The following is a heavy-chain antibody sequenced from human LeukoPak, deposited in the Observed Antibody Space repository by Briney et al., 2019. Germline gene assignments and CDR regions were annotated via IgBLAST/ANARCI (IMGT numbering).Heavy chain of an antibody. D-gene: IGHD6-13*01. J-gene: IGHJ6*02. V-gene: IGHV3-53*01. CDR2: IYSGGST. Sequence: GSLRLSCAASGFTVSSNYMSWVRQAPGKGLAWVSVIYSGGSTYYADSVKGRFTISRDNSKNTLYLQMNSLRAEDTAVYYCARDKGSSWYTYYYGMDVWGQGTTVTVSS. CDR1: GFTVSSNY. CDR3: ARDKGSSWYTYYYGMDV.